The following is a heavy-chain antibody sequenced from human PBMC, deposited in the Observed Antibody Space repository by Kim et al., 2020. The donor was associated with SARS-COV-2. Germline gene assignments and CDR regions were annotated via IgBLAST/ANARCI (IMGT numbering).Heavy chain of an antibody. D-gene: IGHD4-17*01. J-gene: IGHJ6*02. CDR1: GGSISSGGYY. CDR2: IYYSGST. Sequence: TLSLTCTVSGGSISSGGYYWSWIRQHPGKGLEWIGYIYYSGSTYYNPSLKSRVTISVDTSKNQFSLKLSSVTAADTAVYYCARGSRTTVSYGMDVWGQGTTVTVSS. CDR3: ARGSRTTVSYGMDV. V-gene: IGHV4-31*03.